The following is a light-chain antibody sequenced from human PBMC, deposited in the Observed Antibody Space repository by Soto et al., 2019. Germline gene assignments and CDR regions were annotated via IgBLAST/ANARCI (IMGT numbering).Light chain of an antibody. CDR2: EVN. J-gene: IGLJ2*01. CDR1: SNDVGAYNF. V-gene: IGLV2-8*01. CDR3: DSYGGSNNLL. Sequence: QSALTQPPSASGSPGQSVTISCTGTSNDVGAYNFISWYQQHPGKAPKLMIYEVNKRPSGVPDRFSGSKSGNTASLTVPGLQAEDEADSYGGSNNLLFGGGTKVTVL.